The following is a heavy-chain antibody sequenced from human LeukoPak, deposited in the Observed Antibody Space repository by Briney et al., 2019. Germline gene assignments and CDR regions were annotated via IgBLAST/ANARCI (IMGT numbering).Heavy chain of an antibody. CDR1: GFNFSSSA. CDR2: ISGSGGST. CDR3: AKRSPDYYDSSGYYYVVDY. D-gene: IGHD3-22*01. Sequence: GGSLRLSCAASGFNFSSSAMSWVRQAPGKGLEWVSAISGSGGSTYYADSVKGRFTISRDNSKNTLYLQMNSLRAEDTAVYYCAKRSPDYYDSSGYYYVVDYWGQGTLVTVSS. J-gene: IGHJ4*02. V-gene: IGHV3-23*01.